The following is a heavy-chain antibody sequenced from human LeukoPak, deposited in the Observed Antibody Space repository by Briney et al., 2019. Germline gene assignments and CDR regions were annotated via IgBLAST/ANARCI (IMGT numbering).Heavy chain of an antibody. D-gene: IGHD3-22*01. CDR1: GFTFSSYA. CDR3: ARIYDDSGTDY. V-gene: IGHV3-23*01. Sequence: GGSLRLSCAASGFTFSSYAMTWVRQAPGKGLEWVSSVTGSGGSTCYADSVKGRFTISRDNSKNTLYLQMNSLRAEDTAVYYCARIYDDSGTDYWGQGTLVTVSS. CDR2: VTGSGGST. J-gene: IGHJ4*02.